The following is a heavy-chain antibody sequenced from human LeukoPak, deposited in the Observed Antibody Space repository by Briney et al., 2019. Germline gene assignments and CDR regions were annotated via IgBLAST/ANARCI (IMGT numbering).Heavy chain of an antibody. V-gene: IGHV3-53*04. CDR1: GFTVSSNY. D-gene: IGHD5-12*01. Sequence: GGSLRPSCAASGFTVSSNYMSWVRQAPGKGLEWVSVIYSGGSTYYADSVKGRFTISRHNSKNTLYLQMNSLRAEDTAVYYCARDWVGYSGYANPYYYYGMDVWGQGTTVTVSS. J-gene: IGHJ6*02. CDR3: ARDWVGYSGYANPYYYYGMDV. CDR2: IYSGGST.